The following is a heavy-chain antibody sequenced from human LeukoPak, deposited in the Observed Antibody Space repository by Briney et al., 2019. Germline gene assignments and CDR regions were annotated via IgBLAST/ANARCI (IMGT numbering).Heavy chain of an antibody. CDR1: GGSFSGYY. D-gene: IGHD3-10*01. V-gene: IGHV4-34*01. CDR2: INHSGST. Sequence: ASETLSLTCAVYGGSFSGYYWSWIRQPPGKGLEWIGEINHSGSTNYNPSLKSRVTISVDTSKNQFSLKLSSVTAADTAVYYCARGRRVRGVTHAFDIWGQGTMVTVSS. CDR3: ARGRRVRGVTHAFDI. J-gene: IGHJ3*02.